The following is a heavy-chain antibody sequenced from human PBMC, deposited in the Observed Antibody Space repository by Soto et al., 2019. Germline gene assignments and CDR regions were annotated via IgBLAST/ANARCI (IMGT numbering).Heavy chain of an antibody. V-gene: IGHV1-69*13. Sequence: ASVKVSCKASGGTFSSYAISWVRQAPGQGLEWMGGIIPIFGTANYAQKFQGRVTITADESTSTAYMELSSLRSEDTAVYYCARDIPVTTSYYYYGMDVWGQGTTVTVSS. J-gene: IGHJ6*02. D-gene: IGHD4-17*01. CDR2: IIPIFGTA. CDR1: GGTFSSYA. CDR3: ARDIPVTTSYYYYGMDV.